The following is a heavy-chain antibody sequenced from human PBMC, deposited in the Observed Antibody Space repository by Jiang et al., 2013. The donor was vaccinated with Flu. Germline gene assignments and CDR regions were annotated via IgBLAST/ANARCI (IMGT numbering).Heavy chain of an antibody. CDR1: GYSFTSYW. CDR2: IDPSDSYT. D-gene: IGHD3-3*01. V-gene: IGHV5-10-1*01. J-gene: IGHJ5*02. Sequence: GAEVKKPGESLKISCKGSGYSFTSYWISWVRQMPGKGLEWMGRIDPSDSYTNYSPSFQGHVTISADKSISTAYLQWSSLKASDTAMYYCARHITDDFWSGYADRGWFDPWGQGTLVTVSS. CDR3: ARHITDDFWSGYADRGWFDP.